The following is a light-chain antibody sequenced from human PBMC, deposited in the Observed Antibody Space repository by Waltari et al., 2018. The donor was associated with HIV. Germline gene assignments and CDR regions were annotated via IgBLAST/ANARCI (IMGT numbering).Light chain of an antibody. J-gene: IGKJ1*01. CDR1: QSVSSY. CDR3: QQRSNSPRT. CDR2: DAS. Sequence: EIVLTQSPATLSLSPGDRATLSCRASQSVSSYIAWYQQKPGQAPRLLIYDASNRATGIPARFSGSGSGTDFTLTISSLEPEDFAVYYCQQRSNSPRTFGQGTKVEFK. V-gene: IGKV3-11*01.